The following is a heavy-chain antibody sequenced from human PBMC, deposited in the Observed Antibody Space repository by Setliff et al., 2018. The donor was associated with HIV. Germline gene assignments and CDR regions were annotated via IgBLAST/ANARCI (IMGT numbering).Heavy chain of an antibody. CDR3: AREDYYDSMTTNYYYYGMDV. CDR2: ISSTSRTI. CDR1: GFTFSSYS. Sequence: GESLTISCAASGFTFSSYSMNWVRQAPGKGLEWVSYISSTSRTIYYADSVKGRFTISRDNAKNSLYLQMNSLRAEDTAVYYCAREDYYDSMTTNYYYYGMDVWGQGTTVTVSS. J-gene: IGHJ6*02. V-gene: IGHV3-48*04. D-gene: IGHD3-22*01.